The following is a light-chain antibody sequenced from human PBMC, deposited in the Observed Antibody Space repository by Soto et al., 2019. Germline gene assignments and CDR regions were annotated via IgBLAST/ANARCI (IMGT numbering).Light chain of an antibody. J-gene: IGKJ1*01. CDR3: QQYNSYSWT. CDR2: DAS. CDR1: QSISSW. Sequence: DIQMTQSPATLSVSVGDRVTINSRASQSISSWLAWYQQKPGKAPKLLIYDASSLESGVPSRFCCSGAGTECTLTISSLQPDDVATDYCQQYNSYSWTFGQGTKVDIK. V-gene: IGKV1-5*01.